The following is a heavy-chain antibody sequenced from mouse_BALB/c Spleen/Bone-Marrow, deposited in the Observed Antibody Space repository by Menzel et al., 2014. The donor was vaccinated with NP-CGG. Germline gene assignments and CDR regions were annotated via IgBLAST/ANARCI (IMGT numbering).Heavy chain of an antibody. J-gene: IGHJ3*01. Sequence: VQLQQPGPELVKPGASVKMSCKASVYTFSSYGMNWVKQKPGQGLEWIGHINPCNDGTKYNEKFKGKATLTSDKSSSTAYMELSSLTSEDSAVYYCARDGDYDWFAYWGQGTLVTVSA. CDR2: INPCNDGT. CDR3: ARDGDYDWFAY. V-gene: IGHV1-14*01. D-gene: IGHD2-4*01. CDR1: VYTFSSYG.